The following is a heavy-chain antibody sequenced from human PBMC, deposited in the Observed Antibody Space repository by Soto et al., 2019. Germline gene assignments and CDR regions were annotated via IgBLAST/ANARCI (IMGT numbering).Heavy chain of an antibody. CDR3: ARTHVGSSSHGYWYFDL. V-gene: IGHV5-51*01. D-gene: IGHD6-13*01. Sequence: GESLKISCKGSGYSFTSYWIGWVRQMSGKGLEWMGIIYPGDSDTRYSPSFQGQVTISADKSISTAYLQWSSLKASDTAMYYCARTHVGSSSHGYWYFDLWGRGTLVTVSS. CDR1: GYSFTSYW. J-gene: IGHJ2*01. CDR2: IYPGDSDT.